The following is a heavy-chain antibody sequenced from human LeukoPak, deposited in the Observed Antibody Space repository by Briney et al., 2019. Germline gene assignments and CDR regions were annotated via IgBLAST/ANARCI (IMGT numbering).Heavy chain of an antibody. CDR1: GFTFSDYY. D-gene: IGHD3-22*01. V-gene: IGHV3-11*04. J-gene: IGHJ4*02. Sequence: GGSLRLSCVASGFTFSDYYMGWIRQAPGKGLEWISYITNNGGAMFYADSLKGRLTIFRDNAKKSLYLQMNSLRPDDTALYYCARALADTRGYYLGFDYWGQGTLVTVSS. CDR2: ITNNGGAM. CDR3: ARALADTRGYYLGFDY.